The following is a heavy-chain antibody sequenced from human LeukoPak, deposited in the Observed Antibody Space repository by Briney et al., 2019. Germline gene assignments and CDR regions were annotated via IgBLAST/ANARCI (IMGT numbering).Heavy chain of an antibody. J-gene: IGHJ5*02. CDR2: IYYTGST. CDR1: GDSISSSRYY. V-gene: IGHV4-39*01. Sequence: PSETLSLTCTVSGDSISSSRYYWGWIRQPPGKGLGWIGGIYYTGSTYYNPSLKGPVTISVDTSKNQFSLKLSSVTAADTAVYYCARLRWSRSSSLDPWGQGTLVTVSS. CDR3: ARLRWSRSSSLDP. D-gene: IGHD4-23*01.